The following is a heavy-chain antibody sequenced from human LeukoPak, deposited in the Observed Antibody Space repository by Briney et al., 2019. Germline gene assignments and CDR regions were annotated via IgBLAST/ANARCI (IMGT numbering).Heavy chain of an antibody. CDR1: GGSISGCTYY. CDR2: IYYSGST. D-gene: IGHD6-13*01. V-gene: IGHV4-61*01. Sequence: KTSETLSLTCTVSGGSISGCTYYWDWIRQSPGTGLEWIGYIYYSGSTNYNPSLKSRVTISVDTSKNQFSLKLSSVTAADTAVYYCARSSSWYDGFDYWGQGTLDTVSS. CDR3: ARSSSWYDGFDY. J-gene: IGHJ4*02.